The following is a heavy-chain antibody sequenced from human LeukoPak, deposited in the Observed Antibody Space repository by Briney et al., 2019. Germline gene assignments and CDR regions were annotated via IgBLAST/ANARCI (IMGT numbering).Heavy chain of an antibody. V-gene: IGHV1-24*01. D-gene: IGHD2-21*02. CDR3: ATGEGAYCGGDCYSDALDI. J-gene: IGHJ3*02. CDR1: GYTLTQLS. Sequence: ASVKVSCKVSGYTLTQLSMHGVRQAPGKGLEWMGGFDPEDGETIYAQKFQGRVTMTEDTSTDTDYMELSSLRSEDTAVYYCATGEGAYCGGDCYSDALDIGGQGTMVTVSS. CDR2: FDPEDGET.